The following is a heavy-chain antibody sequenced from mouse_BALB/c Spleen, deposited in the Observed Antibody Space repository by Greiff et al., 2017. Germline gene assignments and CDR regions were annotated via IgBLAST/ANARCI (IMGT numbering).Heavy chain of an antibody. D-gene: IGHD1-1*01. V-gene: IGHV1-15*01. J-gene: IGHJ4*01. CDR3: TRDKVVAPIGAMDY. CDR2: IDPETGGT. CDR1: GYTFTDYE. Sequence: QVQLQQSGAELVRPGASVTLSCKASGYTFTDYEMHWVKQTPVHGLEWIGAIDPETGGTAYNQKFKGKATLTADKSSSTAYMELRSLTSEDSAVYYCTRDKVVAPIGAMDYWGQGTSVTVSS.